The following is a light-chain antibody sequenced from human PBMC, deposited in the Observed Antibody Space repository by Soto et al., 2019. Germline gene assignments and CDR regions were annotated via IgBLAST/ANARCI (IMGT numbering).Light chain of an antibody. CDR2: DDS. V-gene: IGLV3-21*02. Sequence: SYELTQPPSVSVAPGQTARITCGGDNVEKKNVHWYQQRPGQAPVLVLYDDSDRPSGIPERLSGSNSGNTATLTISRVEAGDEADYYCHVWDSNKNQLVFGGGTQLTVL. J-gene: IGLJ3*02. CDR3: HVWDSNKNQLV. CDR1: NVEKKN.